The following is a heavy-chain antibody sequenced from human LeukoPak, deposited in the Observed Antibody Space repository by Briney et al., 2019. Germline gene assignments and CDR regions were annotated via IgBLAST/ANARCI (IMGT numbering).Heavy chain of an antibody. Sequence: SETLSLTCTVSGGSISSSSYYWGWIRQPPGKGLEWIGSIYYSGSTYYNPSLKSRVTISVDTSKNQFSLKLSSVTAVDTAVYYCARGDGYLSPYFDYWGQGTLVTVSS. CDR2: IYYSGST. J-gene: IGHJ4*02. D-gene: IGHD5-24*01. V-gene: IGHV4-39*07. CDR3: ARGDGYLSPYFDY. CDR1: GGSISSSSYY.